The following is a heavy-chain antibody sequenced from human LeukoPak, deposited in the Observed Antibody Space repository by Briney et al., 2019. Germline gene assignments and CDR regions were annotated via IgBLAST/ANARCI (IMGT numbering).Heavy chain of an antibody. CDR3: ASQTSYSSSPADY. V-gene: IGHV1-69*05. D-gene: IGHD6-6*01. Sequence: GASVKVSCKASGGTFSSYAISWVRQAPGQGLEWMGGIIPIFGTANYAQKFQGRDTITTDESTSTAYMELSSLRSEDTAVYYCASQTSYSSSPADYWGQGTLVTVSS. CDR1: GGTFSSYA. CDR2: IIPIFGTA. J-gene: IGHJ4*02.